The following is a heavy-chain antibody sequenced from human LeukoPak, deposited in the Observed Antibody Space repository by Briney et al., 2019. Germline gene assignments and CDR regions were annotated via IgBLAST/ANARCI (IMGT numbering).Heavy chain of an antibody. D-gene: IGHD4-11*01. J-gene: IGHJ6*03. V-gene: IGHV1-69*13. CDR2: IIPIFGTA. CDR1: GGTFSSYA. Sequence: SVKVSCKASGGTFSSYAISWVRQAPGQGLEWMGGIIPIFGTANYAQKFQGRVTITADESTSTAYMELSSLRSEDTAVYYCARLQFQVYYYYYMDVRGKGTTVTVSS. CDR3: ARLQFQVYYYYYMDV.